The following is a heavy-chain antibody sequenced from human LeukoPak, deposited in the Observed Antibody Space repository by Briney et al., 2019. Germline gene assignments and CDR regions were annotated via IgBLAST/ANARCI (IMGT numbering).Heavy chain of an antibody. CDR2: VNPNSGDT. D-gene: IGHD1-1*01. Sequence: ASVKVSCKASGYTFTGYYMHWVRQAPGQGLEWMGWVNPNSGDTNYAQKFRGRVTMTSDTSITTAYMELTRLTSDDTAVYYCARENWRYDYWGQGTLVTVSS. J-gene: IGHJ4*02. CDR3: ARENWRYDY. V-gene: IGHV1-2*02. CDR1: GYTFTGYY.